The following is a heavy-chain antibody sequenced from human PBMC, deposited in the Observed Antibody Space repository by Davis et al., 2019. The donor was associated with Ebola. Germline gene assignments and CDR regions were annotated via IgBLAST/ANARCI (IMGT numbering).Heavy chain of an antibody. CDR2: INPNSGGT. V-gene: IGHV1-2*06. CDR3: ASSYSSGWYVNY. J-gene: IGHJ4*02. Sequence: AASVKVSCKASGYTFTGYYMHWVRQAPGQGLEWMGRINPNSGGTNYAQKFQGRVTMTRDTSISTAYMELSRLRSEDTAVYYCASSYSSGWYVNYWGQGTLVTVSS. CDR1: GYTFTGYY. D-gene: IGHD6-19*01.